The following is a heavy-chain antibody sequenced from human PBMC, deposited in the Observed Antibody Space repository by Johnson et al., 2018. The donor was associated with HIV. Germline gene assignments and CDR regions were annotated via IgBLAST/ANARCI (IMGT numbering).Heavy chain of an antibody. Sequence: QVQLVESGGGVVQPGRSLRLSCAASGFTFSSYSMHWVRQAPGKGLEWVAGISNDGRNKYYADSVKGRFTISRDNSKNTLYLQMNSLRAEDTAVYYCARDQRGDIIPTTYDAFDIWGQGTMVTVSS. V-gene: IGHV3-30*04. J-gene: IGHJ3*02. D-gene: IGHD5-12*01. CDR2: ISNDGRNK. CDR1: GFTFSSYS. CDR3: ARDQRGDIIPTTYDAFDI.